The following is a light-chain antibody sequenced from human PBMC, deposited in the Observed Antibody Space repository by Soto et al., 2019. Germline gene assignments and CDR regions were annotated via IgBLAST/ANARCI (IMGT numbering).Light chain of an antibody. CDR2: GAS. V-gene: IGKV3-20*01. J-gene: IGKJ1*01. CDR3: QLRT. CDR1: QSVSSSY. Sequence: EIVLTQSPGTLSLSPGERATLSCRASQSVSSSYLAWYQQKPGQAPRLLIYGASSRATGIPDRFSGSGSGTDVTLTISRLEPEDFAVYYCQLRTGGQGTKVEIK.